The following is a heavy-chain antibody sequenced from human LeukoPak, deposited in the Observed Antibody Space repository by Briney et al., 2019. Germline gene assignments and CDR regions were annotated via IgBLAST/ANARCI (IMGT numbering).Heavy chain of an antibody. V-gene: IGHV3-7*03. J-gene: IGHJ4*02. CDR1: GFTFRTYA. Sequence: GGSLRLSCETSGFTFRTYAMNWVRQAPGKGLEWVANIKQDGSEKYYVDSVKGRFTISRDNAKNSLYLQMNSLRAEDTAVYYCARGWEYSYGYFDYWGQGTLVTVSS. D-gene: IGHD5-18*01. CDR3: ARGWEYSYGYFDY. CDR2: IKQDGSEK.